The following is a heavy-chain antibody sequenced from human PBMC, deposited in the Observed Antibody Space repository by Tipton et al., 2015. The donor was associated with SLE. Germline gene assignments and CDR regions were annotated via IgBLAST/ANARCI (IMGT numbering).Heavy chain of an antibody. Sequence: TLSLTCTVSGGSISSGDYYWSWIRQPPGKGLEWIGYIYYSGSTYYNPSLKSRVTISVDTSKNQFSLKLSSVTAADTAVYFCARAVIVLMVYAIPYFDYWGQGTLVTVSS. V-gene: IGHV4-30-4*01. D-gene: IGHD2-8*01. CDR3: ARAVIVLMVYAIPYFDY. J-gene: IGHJ4*02. CDR2: IYYSGST. CDR1: GGSISSGDYY.